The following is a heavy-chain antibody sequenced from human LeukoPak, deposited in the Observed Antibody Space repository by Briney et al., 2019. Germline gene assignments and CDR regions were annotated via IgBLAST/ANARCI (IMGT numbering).Heavy chain of an antibody. Sequence: GASVKVSCKASGYTFTGYYMHWVRQAPGKGLEWMGRINPNSGGTSYAQKFQGRVTMTRDSSISTAYMELSRLRSDDTAIYYCARGDAVADTSDFNSWGQGTLVTVSS. CDR2: INPNSGGT. CDR1: GYTFTGYY. CDR3: ARGDAVADTSDFNS. J-gene: IGHJ4*02. V-gene: IGHV1-2*06. D-gene: IGHD6-19*01.